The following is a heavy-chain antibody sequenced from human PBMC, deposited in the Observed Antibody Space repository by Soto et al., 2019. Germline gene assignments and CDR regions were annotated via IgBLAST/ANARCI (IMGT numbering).Heavy chain of an antibody. D-gene: IGHD6-6*01. J-gene: IGHJ5*02. Sequence: PGGSLRLSCAASGLTVSSIFMSWVRQAPGKGLEWVSAISGSGGSTYYADSVKGRFTISRDNSKNTLYLQMNSLRAEDTAVYYCAKAGITRPDCGWFDPWGQGTLVTVSS. V-gene: IGHV3-23*01. CDR3: AKAGITRPDCGWFDP. CDR1: GLTVSSIF. CDR2: ISGSGGST.